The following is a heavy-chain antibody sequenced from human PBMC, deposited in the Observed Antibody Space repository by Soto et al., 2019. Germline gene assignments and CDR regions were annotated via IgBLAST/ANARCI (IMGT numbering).Heavy chain of an antibody. CDR2: IYYSGST. CDR3: VCEPDILTGYYPDFDY. CDR1: GGSISSSSYY. J-gene: IGHJ4*02. Sequence: PSETLSLTCTVSGGSISSSSYYWGWIRQPPGKGLEWIGSIYYSGSTYYNPSLKSRVTISVDTSNNQFSLKLSSVTAADTAVYYCVCEPDILTGYYPDFDYWGQGTLVTVSS. V-gene: IGHV4-39*01. D-gene: IGHD3-9*01.